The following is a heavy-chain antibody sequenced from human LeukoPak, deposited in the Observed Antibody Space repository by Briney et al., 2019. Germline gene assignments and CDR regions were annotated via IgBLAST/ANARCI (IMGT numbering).Heavy chain of an antibody. J-gene: IGHJ4*02. CDR1: GFTFSSYG. CDR2: MRYDGSNK. CDR3: AKGVPYYYGSGSSGGYFDY. Sequence: GGSLRLSCAASGFTFSSYGMHWVRQAPGKGLEWVAFMRYDGSNKYHADSVKGRFTISRDNSKNTLYLQMNSLRAEDTAVYYCAKGVPYYYGSGSSGGYFDYWGQGTLVTVSS. V-gene: IGHV3-30*02. D-gene: IGHD3-10*01.